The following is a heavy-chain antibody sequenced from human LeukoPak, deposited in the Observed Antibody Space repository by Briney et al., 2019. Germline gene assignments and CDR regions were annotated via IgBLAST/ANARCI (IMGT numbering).Heavy chain of an antibody. V-gene: IGHV3-23*01. D-gene: IGHD2-8*02. CDR2: ISSGGGTT. CDR1: GFTFSSYA. Sequence: GGSLRLSCAASGFTFSSYAMTWVRQAPGKGLEWVSSISSGGGTTYYADSVKGRFTISRDNSKNTLYLQMNSLRAEDTAVYYCAKDPGGSWDYWGQGALVTASS. CDR3: AKDPGGSWDY. J-gene: IGHJ4*02.